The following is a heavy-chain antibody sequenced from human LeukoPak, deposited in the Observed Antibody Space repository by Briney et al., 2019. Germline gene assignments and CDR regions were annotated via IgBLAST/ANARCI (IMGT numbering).Heavy chain of an antibody. J-gene: IGHJ4*02. CDR3: ARGAIIAAAGFYYFDY. CDR1: GFTFSSYA. D-gene: IGHD6-13*01. CDR2: ISYDGSNK. Sequence: PGRSLRLSCAASGFTFSSYAMHWVRQAPGKGLEWVAVISYDGSNKYYADSVKGRFTISRDNSKNTLYLQMNSLRAEDTAVYYCARGAIIAAAGFYYFDYWGQGTLVTVSS. V-gene: IGHV3-30-3*01.